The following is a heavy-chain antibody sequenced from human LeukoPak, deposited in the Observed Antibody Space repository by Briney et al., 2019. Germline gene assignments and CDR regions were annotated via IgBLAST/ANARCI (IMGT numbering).Heavy chain of an antibody. CDR1: GYTFTSYD. Sequence: ASVKVSCKASGYTFTSYDINWVRQATGQGLEWMGWMNPNSGNTGYAQKFQGRVTITRNTSIGTAYMELSSLGSEDTAVYYCAKSYDSSGYHDAFDIWDQGTMVTVSS. D-gene: IGHD3-22*01. J-gene: IGHJ3*02. V-gene: IGHV1-8*03. CDR3: AKSYDSSGYHDAFDI. CDR2: MNPNSGNT.